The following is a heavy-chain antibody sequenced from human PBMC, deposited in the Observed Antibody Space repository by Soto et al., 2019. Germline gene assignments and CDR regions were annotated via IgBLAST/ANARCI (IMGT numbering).Heavy chain of an antibody. J-gene: IGHJ4*02. D-gene: IGHD3-10*01. CDR2: INPSGGST. CDR1: GYTFTSYY. Sequence: QVQLVQSGAEVKKPGASVKVSCKASGYTFTSYYMHWVRQAPGQGLEWMGIINPSGGSTSYAQKFRGRVTMTRDTSTSTVYMELSSLRSEDTAVYYCARDRGGAGGIDYWGQGTLVTVSS. V-gene: IGHV1-46*01. CDR3: ARDRGGAGGIDY.